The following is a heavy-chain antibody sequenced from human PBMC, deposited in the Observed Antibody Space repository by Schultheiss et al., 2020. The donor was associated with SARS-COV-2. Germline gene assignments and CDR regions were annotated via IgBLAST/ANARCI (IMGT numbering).Heavy chain of an antibody. CDR1: GFPFSTYW. D-gene: IGHD4-23*01. J-gene: IGHJ3*02. Sequence: GGSLRLSCSASGFPFSTYWMHWVRQAPGKGLEWVSSISSSSSYIYYADSVKGRFTISRDISKSTLYLQVNSLRAEDTAVYYCARPWGGNYWKGGFDIWGQGTMVTVSS. CDR3: ARPWGGNYWKGGFDI. V-gene: IGHV3-21*04. CDR2: ISSSSSYI.